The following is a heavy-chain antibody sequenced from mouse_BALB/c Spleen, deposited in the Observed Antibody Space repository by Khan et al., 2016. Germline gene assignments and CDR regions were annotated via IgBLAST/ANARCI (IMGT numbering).Heavy chain of an antibody. J-gene: IGHJ3*01. D-gene: IGHD2-2*01. CDR3: ARHYGYGSWFAY. CDR1: GFTFSSYG. Sequence: EVELVESGGDLVKPGGSLKLSCAASGFTFSSYGMSWVRQTPDKRLEWVATISTCGSYTYYPDSVKGRFTISRDNAKNTLYLQISSLKSEDTAVYYCARHYGYGSWFAYWGQGTLVTVSA. V-gene: IGHV5-6*01. CDR2: ISTCGSYT.